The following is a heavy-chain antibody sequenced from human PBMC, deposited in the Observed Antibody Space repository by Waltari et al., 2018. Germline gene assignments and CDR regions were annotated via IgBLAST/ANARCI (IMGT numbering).Heavy chain of an antibody. CDR3: ARGNWRNYYYYYGMDV. Sequence: QVQLQESGPGLVKPSETLSLTCTVSGGSISSYYWSWIRQPPGRGLGWIGYITYSESTNYTPPLTSRGTSSVDTSKNLLSLKLSSVTAADTAVYYCARGNWRNYYYYYGMDVWGQGTTVTVSS. J-gene: IGHJ6*02. V-gene: IGHV4-59*01. CDR2: ITYSEST. CDR1: GGSISSYY.